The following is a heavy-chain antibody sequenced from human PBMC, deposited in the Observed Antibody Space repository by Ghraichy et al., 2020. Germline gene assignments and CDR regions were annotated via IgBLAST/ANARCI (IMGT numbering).Heavy chain of an antibody. CDR2: IVNTGSST. CDR3: AKSPVAFYGDNLFDY. D-gene: IGHD4-17*01. V-gene: IGHV3-23*01. Sequence: GGSLRLSCAASGFTFSTYAMSWVRQAPGKGLEWVSTIVNTGSSTYFADSVKGRFTISRDNSKNTLYLQMDSLRAEDTAVYYCAKSPVAFYGDNLFDYWGQGTLVTVAS. J-gene: IGHJ4*02. CDR1: GFTFSTYA.